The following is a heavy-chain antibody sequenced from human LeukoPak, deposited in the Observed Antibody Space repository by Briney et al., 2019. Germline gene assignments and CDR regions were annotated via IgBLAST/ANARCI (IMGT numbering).Heavy chain of an antibody. J-gene: IGHJ4*02. Sequence: GGSLRLSCAASGFTFSSYAMHWVRQAPGKGLEYVSAISSNGGSTYYANSVKGRFTISRDNSKNTLYLQMGSLRAEDMAVYYCARDGVDTAMVYYFDYWGQGTLVTVSS. CDR2: ISSNGGST. CDR1: GFTFSSYA. V-gene: IGHV3-64*01. D-gene: IGHD5-18*01. CDR3: ARDGVDTAMVYYFDY.